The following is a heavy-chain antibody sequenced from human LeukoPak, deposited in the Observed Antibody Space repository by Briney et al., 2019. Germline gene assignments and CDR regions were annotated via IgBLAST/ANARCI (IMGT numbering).Heavy chain of an antibody. CDR3: ARERVVVTAIEDCYYGMDV. Sequence: PGGSLRLSCAASGFTFSSYWMHWVRQAPGKGLVWVSRINSDGGSTSYADSVKGRFTISRDNAKNTLYLQMNSLRAEDTAVYYCARERVVVTAIEDCYYGMDVWGQGTTVTVSS. D-gene: IGHD2-21*02. J-gene: IGHJ6*02. V-gene: IGHV3-74*01. CDR2: INSDGGST. CDR1: GFTFSSYW.